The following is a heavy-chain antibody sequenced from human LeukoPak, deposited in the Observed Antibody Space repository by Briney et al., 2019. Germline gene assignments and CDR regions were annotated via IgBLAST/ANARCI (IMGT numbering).Heavy chain of an antibody. CDR2: INPYSGDT. D-gene: IGHD2-8*01. Sequence: ASVKVSCKASGYTFTGYYMHWVRQAPGQGLEWMGWINPYSGDTNYAQNFQGRVTMTTDTYTNTAYMELRSLRSDDTAVYYCAGSLGYCTSNVCYLKYWGQGTLVTVSS. V-gene: IGHV1-2*02. CDR1: GYTFTGYY. CDR3: AGSLGYCTSNVCYLKY. J-gene: IGHJ4*02.